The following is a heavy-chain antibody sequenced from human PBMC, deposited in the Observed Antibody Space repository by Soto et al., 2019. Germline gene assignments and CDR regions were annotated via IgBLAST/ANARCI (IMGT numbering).Heavy chain of an antibody. J-gene: IGHJ4*02. CDR1: GDTFNFYS. CDR3: ATSYGSGYRAFDY. V-gene: IGHV1-69*04. Sequence: QVQLVQSGAEVKRPGSSVKVSCKASGDTFNFYSINWVRQAPGLGLEWMGRVNPIVSMSNYAQRFQGRVTMTADKSTSTAYMELSGLRSVDTAIYYCATSYGSGYRAFDYCGQGALVTVSS. CDR2: VNPIVSMS. D-gene: IGHD3-10*01.